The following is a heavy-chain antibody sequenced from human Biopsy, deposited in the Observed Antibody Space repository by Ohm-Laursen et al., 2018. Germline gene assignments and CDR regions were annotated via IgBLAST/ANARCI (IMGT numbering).Heavy chain of an antibody. Sequence: SQTLSLTCSVSGGSVDDYFWSWIRQPAGKGLEWIGRIYSTGRSSAYHPSFQSRVTMSLDTSNKQFSLKLTSVTAADTAVYYCARTPGVAVAGRFFDLWGRGTLVTVSS. V-gene: IGHV4-4*07. CDR1: GGSVDDYF. J-gene: IGHJ2*01. CDR3: ARTPGVAVAGRFFDL. CDR2: IYSTGRSS. D-gene: IGHD6-19*01.